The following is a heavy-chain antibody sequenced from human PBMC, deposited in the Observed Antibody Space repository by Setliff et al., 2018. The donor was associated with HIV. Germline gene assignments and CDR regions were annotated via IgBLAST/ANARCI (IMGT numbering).Heavy chain of an antibody. J-gene: IGHJ6*02. D-gene: IGHD3-16*01. Sequence: SETLSLTCTVPGGSINDQYFSWIRQPPGKGLEWIGSIDYSESTKYNPSLNSRGTISLDKPKNELSLKLTSVTAAATAVYYCARHNVITYGGLLFDYYYYGLDVWGHGTTVTVSS. CDR2: IDYSEST. CDR1: GGSINDQY. CDR3: ARHNVITYGGLLFDYYYYGLDV. V-gene: IGHV4-59*11.